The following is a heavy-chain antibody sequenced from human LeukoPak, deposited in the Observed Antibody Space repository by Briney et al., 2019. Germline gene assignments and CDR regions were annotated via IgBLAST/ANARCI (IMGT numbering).Heavy chain of an antibody. CDR2: IWYDGSNK. Sequence: GGSLRPSCAASGFTFSSYGMHWVRQAPGKGLEWVAVIWYDGSNKYYADSVKGRFTISRDDSKNTLYLQMNSLRAEDTAVYYCARDSPPTLDYWGQGTLVTVSS. CDR3: ARDSPPTLDY. CDR1: GFTFSSYG. J-gene: IGHJ4*02. V-gene: IGHV3-33*01.